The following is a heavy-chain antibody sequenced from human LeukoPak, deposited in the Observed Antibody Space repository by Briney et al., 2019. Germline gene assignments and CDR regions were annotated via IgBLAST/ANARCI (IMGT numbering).Heavy chain of an antibody. CDR1: GGSISSGTYH. Sequence: PSETLSLTCTVSGGSISSGTYHWSWIRQYAGKGLEWIGHISHGGTTYYNPSLRSQVTISMDTSRNRFSLKLDSVTAADAALYYCARDRDRYGGTYYWGQGTLVTVSS. J-gene: IGHJ4*02. V-gene: IGHV4-31*01. CDR2: ISHGGTT. D-gene: IGHD2-21*01. CDR3: ARDRDRYGGTYY.